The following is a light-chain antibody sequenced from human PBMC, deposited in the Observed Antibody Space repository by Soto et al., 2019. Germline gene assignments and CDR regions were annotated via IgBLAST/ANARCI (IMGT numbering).Light chain of an antibody. Sequence: DIQMTQSPSSLSASVGDRVTITCRASQSISNYLNWYQQRPGKAPKLLIYAASSLQSGVPSRFSGSGSETGFTLTISSLQPEDFTTYYCQQSYSAPLFTFGPGTKVDI. CDR1: QSISNY. V-gene: IGKV1-39*01. CDR3: QQSYSAPLFT. J-gene: IGKJ3*01. CDR2: AAS.